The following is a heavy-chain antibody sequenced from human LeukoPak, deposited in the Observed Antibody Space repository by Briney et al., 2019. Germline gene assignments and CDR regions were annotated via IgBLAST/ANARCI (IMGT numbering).Heavy chain of an antibody. D-gene: IGHD3/OR15-3a*01. Sequence: SETLSPTCAVYGGSFSGYYWSWIRQPPGRGLEWIGEINHSGGTNYNPSLKSRVTVSVDASKNQFSPKVRSLTAADTAVYYCARANDFHNWFDSWGQGTLVTVSS. J-gene: IGHJ5*01. CDR3: ARANDFHNWFDS. CDR2: INHSGGT. V-gene: IGHV4-34*01. CDR1: GGSFSGYY.